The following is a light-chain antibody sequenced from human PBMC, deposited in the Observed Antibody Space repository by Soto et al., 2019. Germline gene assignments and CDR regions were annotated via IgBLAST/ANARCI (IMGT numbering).Light chain of an antibody. CDR3: QHYNSYSEA. V-gene: IGKV1-5*01. CDR1: QSISSW. J-gene: IGKJ1*01. CDR2: DAS. Sequence: DIQMTQSPSTLSASVGDRVTITCRASQSISSWLAWYQQKPGKAPKLLIYDASSLESGAPSRFSGSGSGTEFTLTISSLQPDDFATYYCQHYNSYSEAFGQGTKVDIX.